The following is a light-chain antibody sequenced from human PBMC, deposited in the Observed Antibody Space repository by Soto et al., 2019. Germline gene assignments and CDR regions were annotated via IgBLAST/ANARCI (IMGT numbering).Light chain of an antibody. V-gene: IGLV1-47*01. CDR1: SYNVGKNL. Sequence: QSVLTQPPSASGTPGQRVTISCSGGSYNVGKNLVYWYQQRPGTAPKLIIFKNNQRPSGVPDRFSGSNSGSSASLAISGLQAEDEADYYCCSYTGANSWVFGGGTKLTVL. CDR3: CSYTGANSWV. J-gene: IGLJ3*02. CDR2: KNN.